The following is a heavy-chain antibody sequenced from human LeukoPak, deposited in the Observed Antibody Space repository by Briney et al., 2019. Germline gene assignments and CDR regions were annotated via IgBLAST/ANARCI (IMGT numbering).Heavy chain of an antibody. CDR2: IYYSGST. D-gene: IGHD6-13*01. J-gene: IGHJ4*02. V-gene: IGHV4-39*01. CDR3: ARSRAPVAAAGRVGYY. Sequence: SETLSLTCTVSGGSISSSSYYWGWIRQPPEKGLEWIGSIYYSGSTYYNPSLKSRVTISVDTSKNQFSLKLSSVTAADTAVYYCARSRAPVAAAGRVGYYWGQGTLVTVSS. CDR1: GGSISSSSYY.